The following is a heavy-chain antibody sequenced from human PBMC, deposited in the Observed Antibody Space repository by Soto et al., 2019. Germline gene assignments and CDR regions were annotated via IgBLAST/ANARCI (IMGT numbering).Heavy chain of an antibody. V-gene: IGHV3-23*01. CDR1: GFTFSSYA. Sequence: EVQLLESGGGLVQPGGSLRLSCAASGFTFSSYAMSWVRQAPGKGLEWVSAISGSGGSTYYADSVTGRFTISRDNSKNTPYPQMNSLRAEDTAVYYCAKGTFAGYYFDYWGRGTLVTVSS. J-gene: IGHJ4*02. D-gene: IGHD1-7*01. CDR2: ISGSGGST. CDR3: AKGTFAGYYFDY.